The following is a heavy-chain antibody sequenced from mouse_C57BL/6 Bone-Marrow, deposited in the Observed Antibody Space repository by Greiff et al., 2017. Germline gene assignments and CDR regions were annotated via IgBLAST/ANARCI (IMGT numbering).Heavy chain of an antibody. Sequence: EVKVVESGGGLVQSGRSLRLSCATSGFTFSDFYMEWVRQAPGKGLEWIAASRNKANDYTTEYSASVKGRFIVSRDTSQSILYLQMNALRAEDTAIYYCARDALDYAMDYWGQGTSVTVSS. CDR3: ARDALDYAMDY. V-gene: IGHV7-1*01. D-gene: IGHD3-3*01. CDR1: GFTFSDFY. J-gene: IGHJ4*01. CDR2: SRNKANDYTT.